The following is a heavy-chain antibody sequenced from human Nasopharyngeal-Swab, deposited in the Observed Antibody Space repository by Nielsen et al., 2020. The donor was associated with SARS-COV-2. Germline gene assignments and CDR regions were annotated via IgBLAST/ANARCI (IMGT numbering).Heavy chain of an antibody. CDR2: IYYNGNT. CDR3: VRSSSWYYFDY. Sequence: SDPLSLTCTVSGASIAYSTFYWCWIRQPPGKGLEWIGNIYYNGNTYQNPSLKSRLTISVDKSKNQFSLQLSSVTAADTAVYYCVRSSSWYYFDYWAQGTQVTVSS. J-gene: IGHJ4*02. D-gene: IGHD6-13*01. CDR1: GASIAYSTFY. V-gene: IGHV4-39*01.